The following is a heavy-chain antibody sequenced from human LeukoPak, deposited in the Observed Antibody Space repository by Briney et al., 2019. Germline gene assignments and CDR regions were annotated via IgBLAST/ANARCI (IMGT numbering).Heavy chain of an antibody. CDR1: GGTFSSYA. J-gene: IGHJ3*02. V-gene: IGHV1-69*05. D-gene: IGHD3-22*01. CDR2: IIPIFGTA. Sequence: ASVKVSCKASGGTFSSYAISWVRQAPGQGLEWMGGIIPIFGTANYAQKFQGRVTITTDESTSTAYMELSSLRSEDTAVYYCAFDSSGYYYPRDSVAFDIWGQGTMVTVSS. CDR3: AFDSSGYYYPRDSVAFDI.